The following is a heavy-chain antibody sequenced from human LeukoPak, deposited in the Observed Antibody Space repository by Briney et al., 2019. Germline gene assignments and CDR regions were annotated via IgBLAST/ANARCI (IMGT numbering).Heavy chain of an antibody. CDR3: ATYRQVLLPFES. V-gene: IGHV3-30*02. CDR1: GFTFSSYG. J-gene: IGHJ4*02. D-gene: IGHD5-18*01. Sequence: GGSLRLSCAASGFTFSSYGMHWVRQAPGKGLEWVAFIRYDGSNKYYADSVRGRFTISRDNSKSTLFLQMNSLRAEDTAIYYCATYRQVLLPFESWGQGTLVTVSS. CDR2: IRYDGSNK.